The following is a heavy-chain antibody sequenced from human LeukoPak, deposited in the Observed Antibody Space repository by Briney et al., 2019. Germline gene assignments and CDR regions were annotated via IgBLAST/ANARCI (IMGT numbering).Heavy chain of an antibody. Sequence: GASVKVSCKASGYTFTSYYIHWVRQAPGQGLEWMGGFDPEDGETIYAQKFQGRVTMTEDTSTDTAYMELSSLRSEDTAVYYCATSCSSTSCYVGGVAFDYWGQGTLVTVSS. V-gene: IGHV1-24*01. CDR1: GYTFTSYY. CDR2: FDPEDGET. CDR3: ATSCSSTSCYVGGVAFDY. J-gene: IGHJ4*02. D-gene: IGHD2-2*01.